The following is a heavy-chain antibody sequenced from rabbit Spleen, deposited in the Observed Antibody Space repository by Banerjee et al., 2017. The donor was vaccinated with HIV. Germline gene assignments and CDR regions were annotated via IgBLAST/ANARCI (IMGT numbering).Heavy chain of an antibody. CDR1: GIDFSSYYY. D-gene: IGHD1-1*01. Sequence: QQQLEESGGGLVKPGGTLTLTCKASGIDFSSYYYMCWVRQAPGKGLEWIACIYTSSGSTWYASWARGRFTISKTSSTTVTLQMTSLTAADTATYFCARGWSNRASGRDGFDAWGPGTLVTVS. CDR2: IYTSSGST. CDR3: ARGWSNRASGRDGFDA. V-gene: IGHV1S43*01. J-gene: IGHJ2*01.